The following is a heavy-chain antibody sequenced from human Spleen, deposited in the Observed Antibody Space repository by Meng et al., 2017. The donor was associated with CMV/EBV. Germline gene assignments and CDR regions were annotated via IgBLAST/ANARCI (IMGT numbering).Heavy chain of an antibody. D-gene: IGHD3-3*01. J-gene: IGHJ3*02. Sequence: GESLKISCKTSGFTFIAYYMHWVRQAPGQGLEWMGIINPSVGSTSYAQKFQDRVTMTRDTSTTTVYMELSSLRSEDTAVYYCARDGITDFGVVIHDAFDMWGQGTMVTVSS. CDR2: INPSVGST. CDR1: GFTFIAYY. V-gene: IGHV1-46*01. CDR3: ARDGITDFGVVIHDAFDM.